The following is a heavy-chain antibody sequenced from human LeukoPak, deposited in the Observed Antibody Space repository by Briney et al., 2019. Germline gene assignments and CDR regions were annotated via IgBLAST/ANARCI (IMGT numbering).Heavy chain of an antibody. Sequence: GASVKVSCKASGYTFTSYGISWVRQAPVQGLEWMGWISAYNGNTNYAQKLQGRVTMTTDTSPSTAYMELRSLRSDDTAVYYCARDRAPAGATSYYYYGMDVWGKGTTVTVSS. CDR1: GYTFTSYG. J-gene: IGHJ6*04. CDR3: ARDRAPAGATSYYYYGMDV. V-gene: IGHV1-18*04. D-gene: IGHD1-26*01. CDR2: ISAYNGNT.